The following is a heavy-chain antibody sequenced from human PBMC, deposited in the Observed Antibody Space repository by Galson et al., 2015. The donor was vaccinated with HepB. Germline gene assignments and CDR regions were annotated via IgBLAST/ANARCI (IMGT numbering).Heavy chain of an antibody. J-gene: IGHJ4*02. D-gene: IGHD3-3*01. CDR1: GYTFTGYY. Sequence: SVKVSCKASGYTFTGYYMHWVRQAPGQGLEWMGWINPNSGGTNYAQKFQGWVTMTRDTSISTAYMELSRLRSDDTAVYYCARDGRYYDFRSGYSHGYYFDYWGQGTLVTVSS. V-gene: IGHV1-2*04. CDR2: INPNSGGT. CDR3: ARDGRYYDFRSGYSHGYYFDY.